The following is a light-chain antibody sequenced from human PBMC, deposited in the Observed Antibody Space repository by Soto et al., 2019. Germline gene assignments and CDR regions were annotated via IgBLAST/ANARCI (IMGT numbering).Light chain of an antibody. CDR2: DAY. V-gene: IGKV3-11*01. CDR3: QQRHMWPIT. J-gene: IGKJ5*01. CDR1: QSFRGL. Sequence: EVVLTHSPVTLSLSPGERATLSCRASQSFRGLLAWYQQKPGQAPRLVIYDAYNRATGIPPRFSGSGSGTDFTLTISSLEPEDSAVYYCQQRHMWPITFGQGTRLENK.